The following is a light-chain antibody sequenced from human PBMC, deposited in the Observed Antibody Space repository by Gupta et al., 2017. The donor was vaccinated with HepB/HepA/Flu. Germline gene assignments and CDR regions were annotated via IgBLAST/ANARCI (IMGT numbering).Light chain of an antibody. CDR2: GAS. J-gene: IGKJ2*01. CDR3: QQYGSSLYT. Sequence: EMVLPLSPRTLSLSPAERATLSCRASQSVSSSYLAWYQQKPGQAPRLLIYGASSRATGIPDRFSGSGSGTDFTLTISRLEPEDFAVYYCQQYGSSLYTFGQGTKLEIK. V-gene: IGKV3-20*01. CDR1: QSVSSSY.